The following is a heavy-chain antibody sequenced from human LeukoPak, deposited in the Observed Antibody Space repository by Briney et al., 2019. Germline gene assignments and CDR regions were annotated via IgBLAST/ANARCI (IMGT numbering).Heavy chain of an antibody. CDR1: GGSISSSGYF. Sequence: PSETLSLTCTVSGGSISSSGYFWGWIRQPPGKGLEWIGSIYYSGSTYYNPSLKSRVTVHVDTSKNQFSLKLSSVTAADTAVYYCARLTSHGDYVYYYMDVWGKGTTVTIPS. V-gene: IGHV4-39*01. D-gene: IGHD4-17*01. CDR2: IYYSGST. CDR3: ARLTSHGDYVYYYMDV. J-gene: IGHJ6*03.